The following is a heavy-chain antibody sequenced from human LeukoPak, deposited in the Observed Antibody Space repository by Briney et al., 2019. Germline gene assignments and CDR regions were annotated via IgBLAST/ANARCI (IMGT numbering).Heavy chain of an antibody. Sequence: ASVKVSCKASGYTFTSYGISWVRQAPGQGLEWMGWISAYNGNTNYAQKLQGRVTMTTDTSTSTAYMELRSLRSDDTAVYYCARLPKDYDFWSGYYGMDVWGQGTTVTVSS. J-gene: IGHJ6*02. CDR2: ISAYNGNT. CDR1: GYTFTSYG. V-gene: IGHV1-18*01. D-gene: IGHD3-3*01. CDR3: ARLPKDYDFWSGYYGMDV.